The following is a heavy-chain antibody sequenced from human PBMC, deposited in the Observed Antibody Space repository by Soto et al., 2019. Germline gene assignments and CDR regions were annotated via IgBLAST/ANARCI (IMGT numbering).Heavy chain of an antibody. Sequence: GGSLRLSCAASGFTFSNAWMSWVRQAPGKGLEWVGRIKSKTDGGTTDYAAPVKGRFTISRDDSKNTLYLQMNSLKTEDTAMYYCTTIIADIVVVPAAPRDYWGQGTLVTVSS. J-gene: IGHJ4*02. CDR2: IKSKTDGGTT. V-gene: IGHV3-15*01. D-gene: IGHD2-2*01. CDR1: GFTFSNAW. CDR3: TTIIADIVVVPAAPRDY.